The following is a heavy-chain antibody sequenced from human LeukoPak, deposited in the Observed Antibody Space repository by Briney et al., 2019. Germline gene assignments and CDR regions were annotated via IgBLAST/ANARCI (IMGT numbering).Heavy chain of an antibody. CDR3: ARASYCGGDCYNY. CDR1: GYTFTSYS. V-gene: IGHV7-4-1*02. D-gene: IGHD2-21*02. J-gene: IGHJ4*02. CDR2: INTNTGNP. Sequence: ASVKVSCKASGYTFTSYSMNWVRQAPGQGLEWLGWINTNTGNPTYAQGFTGRFVFSLDTSVNTAYLQISSLKAEDTAVYYCARASYCGGDCYNYWGQGTLVTVSS.